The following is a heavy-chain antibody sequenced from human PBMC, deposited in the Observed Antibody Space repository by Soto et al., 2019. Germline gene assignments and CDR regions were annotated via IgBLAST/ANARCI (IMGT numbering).Heavy chain of an antibody. Sequence: ASVKVSCKASGFTFTSSAVQWVRQARGQRLEWIGWIVVGSGNTSYAQKFQERVTITRDMSTSTAYMELSSLRSEDTAVYYCAADRDSYGSYYYYGMDVWGQGTTVTVSS. CDR2: IVVGSGNT. J-gene: IGHJ6*02. CDR3: AADRDSYGSYYYYGMDV. CDR1: GFTFTSSA. V-gene: IGHV1-58*01. D-gene: IGHD5-18*01.